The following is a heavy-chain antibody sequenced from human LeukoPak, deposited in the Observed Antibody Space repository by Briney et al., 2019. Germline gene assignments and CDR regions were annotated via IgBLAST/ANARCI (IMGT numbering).Heavy chain of an antibody. V-gene: IGHV3-23*01. Sequence: GGSLRLSCAASGFPFSSYALGWVRQPPGKGLEWVSAISGRGDRTYYADPVRGRFTISRDGSGNTLFLQMNSLRVEDTAVYYCARSPVTVAAAGIDYWGQGTLVTVSS. CDR3: ARSPVTVAAAGIDY. D-gene: IGHD6-13*01. CDR2: ISGRGDRT. CDR1: GFPFSSYA. J-gene: IGHJ4*02.